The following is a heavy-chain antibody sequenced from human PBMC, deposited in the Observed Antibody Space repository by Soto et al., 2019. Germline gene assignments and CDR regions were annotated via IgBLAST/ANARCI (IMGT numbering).Heavy chain of an antibody. V-gene: IGHV4-31*11. J-gene: IGHJ2*01. CDR1: GGSISRSVYY. CDR2: IHNSGTT. D-gene: IGHD3-10*01. Sequence: QVQLQESGPGLVKPSQTLSLTCAVSGGSISRSVYYCNWIRQHPGKGLEWIGYIHNSGTTYYNPSLKSRLTFSXXTXKXPFSLKLSSVTTADTAVYYCARDPIVRGVVGWYFDLWGRGTLVTVSS. CDR3: ARDPIVRGVVGWYFDL.